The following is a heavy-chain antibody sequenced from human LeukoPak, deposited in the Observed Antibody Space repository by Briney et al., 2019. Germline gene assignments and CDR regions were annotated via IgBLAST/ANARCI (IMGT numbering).Heavy chain of an antibody. CDR1: EYTXTDYY. Sequence: ASVKVSCKASEYTXTDYYMHWVRQAPGQGLEWMGWINPNSGGTKYAQKFQGRVSMTRDPSISTAYMELSRLRFDDTAVYYCARDAWLVGATNLYYFDHWGQGTPVTVSS. V-gene: IGHV1-2*02. CDR3: ARDAWLVGATNLYYFDH. CDR2: INPNSGGT. D-gene: IGHD1-26*01. J-gene: IGHJ4*02.